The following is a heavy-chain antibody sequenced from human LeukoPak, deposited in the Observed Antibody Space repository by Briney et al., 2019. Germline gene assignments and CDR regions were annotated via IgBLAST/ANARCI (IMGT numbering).Heavy chain of an antibody. J-gene: IGHJ4*02. CDR1: GYTFTSYY. CDR2: IIPIFGTA. Sequence: SVKVSCKASGYTFTSYYMHWVRQAPGQGLEWMGGIIPIFGTANYAQKFQGRVTITADESTSTAYMELSSLRSEDTAVYYCARALRGSSGYDYWGQGTLVTVSS. CDR3: ARALRGSSGYDY. V-gene: IGHV1-69*13. D-gene: IGHD3-22*01.